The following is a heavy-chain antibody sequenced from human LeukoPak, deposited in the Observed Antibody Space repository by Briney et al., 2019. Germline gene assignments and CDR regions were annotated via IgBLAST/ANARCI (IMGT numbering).Heavy chain of an antibody. V-gene: IGHV4-39*07. Sequence: PSETLSLTCTVSGGSISSSSYYWGWIRQPPGKGLEWIGEINHSGSTNYNPSLKSRVTISVDTSKNQFSLKLSSVTAADTAVYYCARGRRIGMAGLHYGGIHKYDYWGQGTLVTVSS. J-gene: IGHJ4*02. D-gene: IGHD4-23*01. CDR1: GGSISSSSYY. CDR3: ARGRRIGMAGLHYGGIHKYDY. CDR2: INHSGST.